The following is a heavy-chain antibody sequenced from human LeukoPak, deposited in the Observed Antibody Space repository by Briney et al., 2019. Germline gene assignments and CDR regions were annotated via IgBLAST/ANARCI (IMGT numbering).Heavy chain of an antibody. Sequence: ASVKVSCKASGYTFTGYYMHWVRQAPGQGLEWMGWINPNSGGTNYAQKFQGRVTMTRDTSISTAYMGLSSLRSEDTAVYYCARGGYRRRYYYYYMDVWGKGTTVTVSS. V-gene: IGHV1-2*02. CDR2: INPNSGGT. D-gene: IGHD6-25*01. CDR1: GYTFTGYY. J-gene: IGHJ6*03. CDR3: ARGGYRRRYYYYYMDV.